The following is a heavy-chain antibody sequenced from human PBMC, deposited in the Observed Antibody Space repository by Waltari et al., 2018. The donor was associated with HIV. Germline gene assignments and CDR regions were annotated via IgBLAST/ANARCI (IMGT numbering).Heavy chain of an antibody. CDR3: AREDYDQFWGSPLYIFDS. CDR2: SNTRGDT. Sequence: QVQLQESGPGLARSSQTLSLACSVPGDSMKLTRSFWSWVRQSAGRGLAWIGRSNTRGDTKYNPSLKGRVVMSIDAPRKMFFLNLTSISAADTGTYFCAREDYDQFWGSPLYIFDSWGLGTVITVSS. J-gene: IGHJ4*02. V-gene: IGHV4-61*02. D-gene: IGHD3-16*01. CDR1: GDSMKLTRSF.